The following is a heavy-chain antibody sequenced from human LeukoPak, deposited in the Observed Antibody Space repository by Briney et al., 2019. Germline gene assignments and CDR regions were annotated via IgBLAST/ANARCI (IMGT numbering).Heavy chain of an antibody. J-gene: IGHJ4*02. Sequence: GGSLRLSCAASGFTFTTYGMNWVRQAPGKGLEWISYISKSSSTIYYADSVKGRFTISRDNAKKSLYLQMNSLRAEDTAVYYCARDLHESSGYYYYFEYWGQGNLVTVSS. D-gene: IGHD3-22*01. V-gene: IGHV3-48*04. CDR1: GFTFTTYG. CDR2: ISKSSSTI. CDR3: ARDLHESSGYYYYFEY.